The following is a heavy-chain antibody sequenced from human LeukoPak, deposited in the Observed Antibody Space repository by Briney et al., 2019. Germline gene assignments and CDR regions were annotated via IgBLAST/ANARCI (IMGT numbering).Heavy chain of an antibody. D-gene: IGHD6-19*01. CDR1: GFTFSTYS. CDR3: AKDVVPDSGWDLDY. Sequence: QPGGSLRLSCVASGFTFSTYSMTWVRQAPGKGLEWVSSIYGSGERTFYADSVKGRFTIFRDNSKNTLYLEMLGLRPEDTAVYYCAKDVVPDSGWDLDYWGQGTLVTVSS. J-gene: IGHJ4*02. CDR2: IYGSGERT. V-gene: IGHV3-23*01.